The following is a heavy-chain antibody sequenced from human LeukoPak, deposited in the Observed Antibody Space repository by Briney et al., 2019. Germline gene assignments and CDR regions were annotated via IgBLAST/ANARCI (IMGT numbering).Heavy chain of an antibody. J-gene: IGHJ5*01. CDR1: GFTFSSYW. Sequence: GGSLRLSCATSGFTFSSYWMSWVRQAPGKGLEWVANIKEDGSEKYYVDSVKGRFTISRDNAKNPLSLQLNSLRAEDTAVYYCARSAVTGPGWIDSWGQGTLVTVSS. D-gene: IGHD6-19*01. V-gene: IGHV3-7*05. CDR2: IKEDGSEK. CDR3: ARSAVTGPGWIDS.